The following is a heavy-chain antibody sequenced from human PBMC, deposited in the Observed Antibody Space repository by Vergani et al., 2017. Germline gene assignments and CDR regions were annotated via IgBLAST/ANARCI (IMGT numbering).Heavy chain of an antibody. J-gene: IGHJ5*02. Sequence: EVQLVETGGGLIQPGGSLRLSCAASGFTVSSNYMSWVRQAPGKGLGWVSVIYSGGSTYYADSVKGRFTISRDTSKNTLYLQMNSLRAEDTAVYYCARENYYDSSGYESWGQGTLVTVSS. CDR2: IYSGGST. CDR3: ARENYYDSSGYES. V-gene: IGHV3-53*02. D-gene: IGHD3-22*01. CDR1: GFTVSSNY.